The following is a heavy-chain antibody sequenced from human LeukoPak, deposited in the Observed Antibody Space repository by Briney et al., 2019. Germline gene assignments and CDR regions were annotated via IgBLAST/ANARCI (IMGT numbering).Heavy chain of an antibody. Sequence: GASVKVSCKASGGTLSNNVVSWVRQAPGQGLEWMGGIIPIFGTANYAQKFQGRVTITADESTSTAYMELSSLRSEDTAVYYCARGNDGSGSPSYYFYYMDVWGKGTTVTIPS. J-gene: IGHJ6*03. CDR1: GGTLSNNV. CDR3: ARGNDGSGSPSYYFYYMDV. CDR2: IIPIFGTA. V-gene: IGHV1-69*13. D-gene: IGHD3-10*01.